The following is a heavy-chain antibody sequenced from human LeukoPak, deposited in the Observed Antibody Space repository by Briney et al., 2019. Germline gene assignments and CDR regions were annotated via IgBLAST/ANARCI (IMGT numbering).Heavy chain of an antibody. J-gene: IGHJ3*02. CDR3: AVGLEYCSSTSCQRDAFDI. Sequence: GESLKISCKGSGYSFTSYWIGWVRQMPGKGLEWMGIIYPGDSDTRYSPSFQGQVTISADKSISTAYLQWSSLKASDTAMYYCAVGLEYCSSTSCQRDAFDIWGQGTMVTVSS. V-gene: IGHV5-51*01. CDR2: IYPGDSDT. CDR1: GYSFTSYW. D-gene: IGHD2-2*01.